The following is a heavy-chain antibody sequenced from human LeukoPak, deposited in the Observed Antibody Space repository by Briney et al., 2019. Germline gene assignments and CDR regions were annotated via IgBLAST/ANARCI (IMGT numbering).Heavy chain of an antibody. CDR3: ARVKSYYYDTSDKDAFDI. J-gene: IGHJ3*02. D-gene: IGHD3-22*01. CDR2: FDPEDGET. CDR1: GYTLTELS. V-gene: IGHV1-24*01. Sequence: ASVKVSCKVSGYTLTELSMHWARQAPGKGLEWMGGFDPEDGETIYAQKFQGRVTMTEDTSTDTAYMELSSLRSEDTAVYYCARVKSYYYDTSDKDAFDIWGQGTMVTVSS.